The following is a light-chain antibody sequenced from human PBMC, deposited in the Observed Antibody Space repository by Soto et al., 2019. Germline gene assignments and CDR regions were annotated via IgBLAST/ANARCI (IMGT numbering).Light chain of an antibody. V-gene: IGLV2-8*01. Sequence: QSVLTQPPSASLSPGQSVTISCTGTSSDVGGYNYVSLYQQHPGKAPKLMIYEVSQRPSGVPDRFSGSKSGNTASLTVSGLQAEDEAHYYCFSYAGRNNYVFGTGTKVTVL. CDR3: FSYAGRNNYV. CDR1: SSDVGGYNY. J-gene: IGLJ1*01. CDR2: EVS.